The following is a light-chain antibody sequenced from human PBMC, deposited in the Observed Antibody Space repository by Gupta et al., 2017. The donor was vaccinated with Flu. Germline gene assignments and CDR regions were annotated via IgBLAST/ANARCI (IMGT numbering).Light chain of an antibody. Sequence: QSALTQPASVSGSPGQSIPISCSGSSSDVASYNLVSWYQQHPGEAPKLIIYEVRKQPSGVSNRFSGSRSGNTASLTISGLQGEDEADYFCCSYAGSNTYIFGSGTQVTVL. V-gene: IGLV2-23*02. CDR1: SSDVASYNL. J-gene: IGLJ1*01. CDR3: CSYAGSNTYI. CDR2: EVR.